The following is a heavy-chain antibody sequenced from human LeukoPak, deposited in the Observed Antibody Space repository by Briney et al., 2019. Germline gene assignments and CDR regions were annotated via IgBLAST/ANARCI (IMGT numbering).Heavy chain of an antibody. CDR3: AKDLGYCSGTSCYWDC. D-gene: IGHD2-2*01. Sequence: GGSLRLSCAASGFTVSSNYMSWVRQAPGKGLEWVSVIYSGDSTYYADSVKGRFTISRDNSKNTLYLQMNSLRAEDTAVYYCAKDLGYCSGTSCYWDCWGQGTLVTVSS. CDR2: IYSGDST. CDR1: GFTVSSNY. V-gene: IGHV3-53*01. J-gene: IGHJ4*02.